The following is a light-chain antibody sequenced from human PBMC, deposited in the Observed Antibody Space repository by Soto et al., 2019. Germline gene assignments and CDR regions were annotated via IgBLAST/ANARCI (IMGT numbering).Light chain of an antibody. CDR3: SSYTISSSFVV. Sequence: QSALTQPPSVSGSPGQSVTISCTGTSRDVGSYNHVSWYQQTPGTAPKLMIYDVTNRPSGVPDRFSGSKSGNTASLTISGLQAEDEAVYHCSSYTISSSFVVFGGGTKLTVL. CDR2: DVT. CDR1: SRDVGSYNH. J-gene: IGLJ2*01. V-gene: IGLV2-18*02.